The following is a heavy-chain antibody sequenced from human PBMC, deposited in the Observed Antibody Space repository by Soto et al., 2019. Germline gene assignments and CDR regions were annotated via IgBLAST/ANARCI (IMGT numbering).Heavy chain of an antibody. V-gene: IGHV1-2*06. CDR2: IHPNSGDT. J-gene: IGHJ5*02. Sequence: QVQLVQSGAEVKEPGASVKVSCRTSGYTFTDHYINWVRQAPGQGPEYMGRIHPNSGDTKYTQRFQGRVTMTRDTAISAAYMELRRLTSDDEAVYYCARDLSRQSLKWFDPWGQGTLVTVSS. CDR3: ARDLSRQSLKWFDP. CDR1: GYTFTDHY. D-gene: IGHD3-16*02.